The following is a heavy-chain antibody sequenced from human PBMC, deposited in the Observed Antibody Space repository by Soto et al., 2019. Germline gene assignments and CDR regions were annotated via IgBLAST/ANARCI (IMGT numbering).Heavy chain of an antibody. Sequence: QVQLQESGPGLVKPSETLSLTCTVSGGSISSYYWSWIRQPPGKGLEWIGYIYYSGSTNYNPSLKRRVTISVDTSKNQFSLKLSSVTAADTAVYYCARAFGSLRYFDWLLSGFDPWGQGTLVTVSS. J-gene: IGHJ5*02. V-gene: IGHV4-59*01. CDR3: ARAFGSLRYFDWLLSGFDP. CDR1: GGSISSYY. CDR2: IYYSGST. D-gene: IGHD3-9*01.